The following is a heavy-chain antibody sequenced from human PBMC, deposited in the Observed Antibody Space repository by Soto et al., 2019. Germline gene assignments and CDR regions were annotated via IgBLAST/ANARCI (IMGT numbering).Heavy chain of an antibody. V-gene: IGHV3-23*01. CDR2: ISGSGGST. CDR1: GFTFSSYA. CDR3: AKAQFQQWLRSDYHYHGLAV. D-gene: IGHD6-19*01. Sequence: GGSLRLSCAASGFTFSSYAMSWVRQAPGKGLEWVSAISGSGGSTYYADSVKGRFTISRDNSKNTLYLQMNSLRAEDTAVYHCAKAQFQQWLRSDYHYHGLAVWGQGTTVTVSS. J-gene: IGHJ6*02.